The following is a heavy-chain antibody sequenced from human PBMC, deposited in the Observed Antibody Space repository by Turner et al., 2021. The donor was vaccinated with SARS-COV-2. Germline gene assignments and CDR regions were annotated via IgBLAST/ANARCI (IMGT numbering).Heavy chain of an antibody. V-gene: IGHV1-69*04. Sequence: QVPLVHSGAEVKKPGSSVKVSCTASGGHFNNYGFNWVRQAPGQGLEWMGRIIPVLDMSEYEQKFQSRVTIIADKATYYCAIEVIRRGNGYGDRTYYFDYWGQGTLVIVSS. CDR1: GGHFNNYG. CDR3: FDY. CDR2: IIPVLDMS. J-gene: IGHJ4*02. D-gene: IGHD2-21*01.